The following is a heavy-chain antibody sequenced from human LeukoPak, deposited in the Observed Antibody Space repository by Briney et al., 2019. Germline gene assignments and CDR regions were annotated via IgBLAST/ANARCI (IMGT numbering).Heavy chain of an antibody. D-gene: IGHD3-10*01. J-gene: IGHJ3*02. V-gene: IGHV4-61*05. CDR1: GGSISSSSYY. Sequence: SETLSLTCTVSGGSISSSSYYWSWIRQPPGKGLEWIGYIYYSGSTNYNPSLKSRVTISVDTSKNQFSLKLSSVTAADTAVYYCARVLLWFGEYAFDIWGQGTMVTVSS. CDR3: ARVLLWFGEYAFDI. CDR2: IYYSGST.